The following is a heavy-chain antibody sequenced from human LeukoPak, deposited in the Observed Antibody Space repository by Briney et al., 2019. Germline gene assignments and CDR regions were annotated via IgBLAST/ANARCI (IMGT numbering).Heavy chain of an antibody. CDR1: GFTVSSNY. CDR2: IYSGGST. V-gene: IGHV3-66*01. J-gene: IGHJ4*02. Sequence: GGSLRLSCAASGFTVSSNYMSWVRQASGKGLEWVSVIYSGGSTYYADSVKGRFTISRDISKNTVYVEMNSLKLEDTAVYYCARGRSGSYGESDSWGQGTLVTVSS. D-gene: IGHD1-26*01. CDR3: ARGRSGSYGESDS.